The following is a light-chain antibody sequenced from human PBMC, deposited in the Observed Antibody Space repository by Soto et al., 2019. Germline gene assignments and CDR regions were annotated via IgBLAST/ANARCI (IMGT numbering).Light chain of an antibody. Sequence: QSALTQPASVSGSPGQSITISCTGTSSDVGGYHCVSWYQQHPGKAPKLMIYEVSNRPSEVSNRFSGSKSGNTASLTISGLQAEDEGNYYRSSYTSGSTLVVLGGGTKLTVL. J-gene: IGLJ2*01. V-gene: IGLV2-14*01. CDR3: SSYTSGSTLVV. CDR2: EVS. CDR1: SSDVGGYHC.